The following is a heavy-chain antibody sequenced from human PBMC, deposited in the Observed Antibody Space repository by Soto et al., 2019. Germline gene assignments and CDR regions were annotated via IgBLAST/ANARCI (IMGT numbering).Heavy chain of an antibody. V-gene: IGHV3-23*01. CDR2: IGGSAGGT. D-gene: IGHD2-2*01. CDR3: GKVGYCSSTNCYDAFDI. J-gene: IGHJ3*02. CDR1: GFTFSTYA. Sequence: EVQLLESGGGLVQPGGSLRLSCAASGFTFSTYAMSWVRQAPGKGLEWASSIGGSAGGTYSADSVKGRFPISRDNSKNTLYLQMNSLRAEDTAVYYCGKVGYCSSTNCYDAFDIWGQGTMVTVSS.